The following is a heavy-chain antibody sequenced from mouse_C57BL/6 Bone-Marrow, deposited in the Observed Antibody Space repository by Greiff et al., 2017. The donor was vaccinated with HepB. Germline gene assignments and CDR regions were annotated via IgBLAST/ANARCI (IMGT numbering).Heavy chain of an antibody. CDR2: IDPENGDT. J-gene: IGHJ2*01. CDR1: GFNIKDDY. D-gene: IGHD1-1*01. CDR3: TGGYYGSSYEGY. Sequence: VQLQQSGAELVRPGASVKLSCTASGFNIKDDYMHWVKQRPEQGLEWIGWIDPENGDTEYASKFQGKATITADTSSNTAYLQLSSLTSEDTAVYYCTGGYYGSSYEGYWGQGTTLTVSS. V-gene: IGHV14-4*01.